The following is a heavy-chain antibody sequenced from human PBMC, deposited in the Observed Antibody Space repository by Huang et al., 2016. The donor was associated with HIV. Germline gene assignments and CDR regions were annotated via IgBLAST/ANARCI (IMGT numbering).Heavy chain of an antibody. CDR2: NNPDVAST. Sequence: QVQLVQSGAEVKKPGASVKVSCKTSGYNFTSSSIHRVRQAPGQGIEWMGINNPDVASTSDAPKFQGRVTMTRETSTSTVYMELSSLRSEDTAMYYCAREGQGYAMDVWGQGTTVTVSS. J-gene: IGHJ6*02. CDR1: GYNFTSSS. V-gene: IGHV1-46*01. CDR3: AREGQGYAMDV.